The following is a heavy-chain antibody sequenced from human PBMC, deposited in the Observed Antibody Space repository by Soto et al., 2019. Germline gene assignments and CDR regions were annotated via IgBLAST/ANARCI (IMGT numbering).Heavy chain of an antibody. V-gene: IGHV3-15*04. J-gene: IGHJ6*02. CDR3: VTGSAFTRFYGMDV. CDR2: VGKESDGGST. D-gene: IGHD3-3*02. Sequence: EVQLVESGGGLLKPGESLRLSCVASGFTVNDALMSWVRQGPGKGLEWVGRVGKESDGGSTHYAAPVEGRFTISRDDSKNTVFLQMNSLKNEDTAVYYCVTGSAFTRFYGMDVWGQGTTVTVSS. CDR1: GFTVNDAL.